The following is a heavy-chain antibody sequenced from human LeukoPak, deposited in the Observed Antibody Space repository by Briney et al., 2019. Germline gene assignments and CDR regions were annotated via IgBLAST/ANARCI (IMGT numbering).Heavy chain of an antibody. D-gene: IGHD2-15*01. CDR3: AREHPXXYXXGGSXYXYYXXMXV. J-gene: IGHJ6*03. V-gene: IGHV4-59*01. CDR1: GGSISSYY. Sequence: SETLSLTCTVSGGSISSYYWSWIRQPPGKGLEWIGYIYYSGSTNYNPSLKSRVTISLDTSKNQFSLKLSSVTAADTAVYYCAREHPXXYXXGGSXYXYYXXMXVXXK. CDR2: IYYSGST.